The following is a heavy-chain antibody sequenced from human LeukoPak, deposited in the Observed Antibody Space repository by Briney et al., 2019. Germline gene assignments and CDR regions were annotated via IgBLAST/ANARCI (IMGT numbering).Heavy chain of an antibody. Sequence: PSETLSLTCTVSGGSISSYYWSWIRQPPGKGLEWIGYIYYSGSTNYNPSLKSRVTISVDTSKNQFSLKLSSVTAADTAVYYCARHVMFSSSWLLEDNWLDPWGQGTLVTVSS. CDR1: GGSISSYY. CDR3: ARHVMFSSSWLLEDNWLDP. D-gene: IGHD6-13*01. V-gene: IGHV4-59*08. CDR2: IYYSGST. J-gene: IGHJ5*02.